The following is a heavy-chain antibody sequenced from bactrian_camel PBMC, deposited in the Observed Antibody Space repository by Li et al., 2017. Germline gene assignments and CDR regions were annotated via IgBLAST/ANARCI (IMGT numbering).Heavy chain of an antibody. CDR2: INEGGETT. D-gene: IGHD5*01. V-gene: IGHV3S1*01. J-gene: IGHJ4*01. CDR3: NTRGTGCVWTAGDRRFQPGPLGS. Sequence: HVQLVESGGGLVQPGESPRLSCVASGFSFSSYWMHWVRQVPGKGLEWVSHINEGGETTFYADSVKGRFVSSRDRSDDTVCLEMLDLKPEDTAMYRCNTRGTGCVWTAGDRRFQPGPLGSWGQGTQVTVS. CDR1: GFSFSSYW.